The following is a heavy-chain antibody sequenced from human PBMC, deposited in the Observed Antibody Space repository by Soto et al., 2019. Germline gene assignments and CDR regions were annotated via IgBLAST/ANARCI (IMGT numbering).Heavy chain of an antibody. CDR2: IYHSGST. J-gene: IGHJ6*03. V-gene: IGHV4-4*02. Sequence: QVQLQESGPGLVKPSGTLSLTCAVSSGSISSSNWWSWVRQPPGKGLEWIGEIYHSGSTNYNPSLKSRVTISVDKSKNQFSLKLSSVTAADTAVYYCARVAYYYGSGSSRGYYYYYMDVWGKGTTVTVSS. CDR1: SGSISSSNW. D-gene: IGHD3-10*01. CDR3: ARVAYYYGSGSSRGYYYYYMDV.